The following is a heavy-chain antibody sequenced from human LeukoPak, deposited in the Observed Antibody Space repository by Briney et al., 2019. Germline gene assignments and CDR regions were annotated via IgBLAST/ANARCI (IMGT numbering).Heavy chain of an antibody. CDR2: ISAYNGNT. CDR1: GYTFTSYG. V-gene: IGHV1-18*04. Sequence: ASVKVSCKASGYTFTSYGISWVRQVPGQGLEWMGWISAYNGNTNYAQKLQGRVTMTTDTSTSTAYMELRSLRSDDTAVYYCARGGVLRYFDWSSIFDYWGQGTLVTVSS. J-gene: IGHJ4*02. D-gene: IGHD3-9*01. CDR3: ARGGVLRYFDWSSIFDY.